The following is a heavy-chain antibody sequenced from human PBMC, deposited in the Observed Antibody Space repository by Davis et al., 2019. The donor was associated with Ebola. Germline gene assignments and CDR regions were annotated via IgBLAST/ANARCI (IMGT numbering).Heavy chain of an antibody. D-gene: IGHD2-2*01. V-gene: IGHV1-18*04. CDR2: ISAYNGNT. Sequence: ASVKVSCKASGYTFTSYGISWVRQAPGQGLEWMGWISAYNGNTNYAQKLQGRVTMTTDTSTSTAYMELRSLRSDDTAVDYCARVSCSSTSCRDAFDIWGQGTMVTVSS. CDR3: ARVSCSSTSCRDAFDI. J-gene: IGHJ3*02. CDR1: GYTFTSYG.